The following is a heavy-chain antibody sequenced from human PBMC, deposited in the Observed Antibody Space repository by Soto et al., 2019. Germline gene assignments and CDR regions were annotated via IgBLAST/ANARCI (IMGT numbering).Heavy chain of an antibody. CDR3: ARAPYDYGDYVDFDY. CDR2: IYYSGST. D-gene: IGHD4-17*01. J-gene: IGHJ4*02. CDR1: GGSISSGGYY. Sequence: PSETLSLTCTVSGGSISSGGYYWSWIRQHPGKGLEWIGYIYYSGSTYYNPSLKSRVTISVDTSKNQFSLKLSSVTAADTAVYYCARAPYDYGDYVDFDYWGQGTLVTVSS. V-gene: IGHV4-31*03.